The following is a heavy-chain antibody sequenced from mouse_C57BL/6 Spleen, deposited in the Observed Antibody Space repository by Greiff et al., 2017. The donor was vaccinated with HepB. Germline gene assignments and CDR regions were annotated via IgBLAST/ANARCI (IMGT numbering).Heavy chain of an antibody. CDR3: ARVGDGYSTGYFDY. CDR2: ISYDGSN. V-gene: IGHV3-6*01. D-gene: IGHD2-3*01. CDR1: GYSITSGYY. J-gene: IGHJ2*01. Sequence: EVQLVESGPGLVKPSQSLSLTCSVTGYSITSGYYWNWIRQFPGNKLEWMGYISYDGSNNYNPSLKNRISITRDTSKNQFFLKLNSVTTEDTATYYCARVGDGYSTGYFDYWGQGTTLTVSS.